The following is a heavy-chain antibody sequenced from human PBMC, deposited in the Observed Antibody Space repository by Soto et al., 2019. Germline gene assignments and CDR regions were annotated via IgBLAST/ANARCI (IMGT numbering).Heavy chain of an antibody. V-gene: IGHV3-23*01. Sequence: PGGSLRLSCAASGFTFSSYAMSWVRQAPGKGLEWVSAISGSGGSTYYADSVKGRFTISRDNSKNTLYLQMNSLRAEDTAVYYCARVFCSSTSCYNFDSWGQGTLVTVSS. CDR3: ARVFCSSTSCYNFDS. J-gene: IGHJ4*02. CDR2: ISGSGGST. D-gene: IGHD2-2*01. CDR1: GFTFSSYA.